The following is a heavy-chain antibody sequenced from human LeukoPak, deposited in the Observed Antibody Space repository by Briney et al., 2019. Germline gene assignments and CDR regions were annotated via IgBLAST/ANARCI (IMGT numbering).Heavy chain of an antibody. V-gene: IGHV3-23*01. CDR3: AKGGSSGYYNHFDY. J-gene: IGHJ4*02. CDR2: ISGNAGSA. Sequence: GGSLRLSCAASGFTFSNYAMSWVRQAPGKGLEWVSTISGNAGSAYYADSVKGRFTISRDNSKNTLYLQMNSLRAEDTAVYYCAKGGSSGYYNHFDYWGQGTLVTVSS. CDR1: GFTFSNYA. D-gene: IGHD3-22*01.